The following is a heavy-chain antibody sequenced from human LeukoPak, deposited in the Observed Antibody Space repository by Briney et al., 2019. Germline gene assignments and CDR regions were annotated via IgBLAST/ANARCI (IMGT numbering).Heavy chain of an antibody. CDR3: ARFCSSTSCYDY. J-gene: IGHJ4*02. CDR2: ISYDGSNK. Sequence: PGGSLRLSCAASGFTFSSYAMHWVRQAPGKGLEGVAVISYDGSNKYYADSVKGRFTISIDNSKNTLYLQMNSLRAEGTAVYYCARFCSSTSCYDYWGQGTLVTVSS. V-gene: IGHV3-30-3*01. D-gene: IGHD2-2*01. CDR1: GFTFSSYA.